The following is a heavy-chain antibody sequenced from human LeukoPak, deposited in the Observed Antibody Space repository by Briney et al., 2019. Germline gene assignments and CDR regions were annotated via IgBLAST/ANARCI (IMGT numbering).Heavy chain of an antibody. CDR2: INGSGGST. CDR1: GFTFSRYA. J-gene: IGHJ4*02. CDR3: VKDLDVHCSTSTCYPGEVY. D-gene: IGHD2-2*01. V-gene: IGHV3-23*01. Sequence: PGGSLRLSCAASGFTFSRYAMNWVRQAPGKGLEWVSGINGSGGSTKYANSVKGRFTNSRDNSKNTLYLQMNSLRPEDTAVYYCVKDLDVHCSTSTCYPGEVYWGQGPLVTVSS.